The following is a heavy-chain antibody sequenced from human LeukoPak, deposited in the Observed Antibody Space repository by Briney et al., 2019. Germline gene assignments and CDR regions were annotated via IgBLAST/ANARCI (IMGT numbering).Heavy chain of an antibody. Sequence: PGGSLRLSCAASGFTFSSYWMSWVRQAPGKGLEWVANIKQDGSEKYYVDSVKGRFTISRDNAKNSLYLQMNSLRAEDTAVYYCARARGIFPYHYYYMDVWGKGTTVTVSS. CDR2: IKQDGSEK. CDR3: ARARGIFPYHYYYMDV. J-gene: IGHJ6*03. D-gene: IGHD2-21*01. CDR1: GFTFSSYW. V-gene: IGHV3-7*01.